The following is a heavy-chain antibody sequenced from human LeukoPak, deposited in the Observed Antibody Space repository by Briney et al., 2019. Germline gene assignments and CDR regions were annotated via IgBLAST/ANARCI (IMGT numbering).Heavy chain of an antibody. V-gene: IGHV4-59*01. J-gene: IGHJ4*02. CDR1: GGSISSYY. CDR2: IYYSGST. Sequence: SETLSLTCTVSGGSISSYYWSWIRQPPGKGLEWIGYIYYSGSTNYNPSLKSRVTISVDTSKNQFSLKLSSVTAADTAVYYCARRVAARAFDYWGQGTLVTVSS. D-gene: IGHD6-6*01. CDR3: ARRVAARAFDY.